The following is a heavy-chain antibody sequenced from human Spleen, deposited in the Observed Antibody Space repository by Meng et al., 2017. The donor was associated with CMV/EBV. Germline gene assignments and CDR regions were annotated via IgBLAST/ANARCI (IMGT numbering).Heavy chain of an antibody. CDR3: ARALARGTFDY. CDR2: INHSGST. V-gene: IGHV4-34*01. CDR1: GGSFSGYY. Sequence: LTCAVYGGSFSGYYWSWIRQPPGKGLEWIGEINHSGSTNYNPSLKSRVTISVDTSKNQFSLKLSSVTAADTAVYYCARALARGTFDYWGQGTLVTAPQ. J-gene: IGHJ4*02.